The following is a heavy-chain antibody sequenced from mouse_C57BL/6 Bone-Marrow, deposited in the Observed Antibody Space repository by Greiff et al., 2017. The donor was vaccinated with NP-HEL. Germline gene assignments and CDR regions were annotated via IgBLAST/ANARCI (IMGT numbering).Heavy chain of an antibody. CDR3: ARLLRYAY. Sequence: VKLVESGPGLVQPSQCLSITCTVSGFSLTSYGVHWVRQSPGKGLEWLGVIWSGGSTDYNAAFISRLSISKDNSKSQVFFKMNSLQADDTAIYYCARLLRYAYWGQGTLVTVSA. J-gene: IGHJ3*01. D-gene: IGHD1-1*01. V-gene: IGHV2-2*01. CDR1: GFSLTSYG. CDR2: IWSGGST.